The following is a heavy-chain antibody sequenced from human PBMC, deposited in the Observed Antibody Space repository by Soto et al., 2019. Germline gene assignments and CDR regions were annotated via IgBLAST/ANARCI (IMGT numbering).Heavy chain of an antibody. CDR1: GGSFSGYY. V-gene: IGHV4-34*01. CDR3: ARRRQWLRGSHDY. J-gene: IGHJ4*02. D-gene: IGHD5-12*01. CDR2: INHSGST. Sequence: SETLSLTCAVYGGSFSGYYWSWIRQPPGKGLEWIGEINHSGSTNYNPSLKSRVTISVDTSKNQFSLKLSSVTAADTAVYYCARRRQWLRGSHDYWGQGTLVTVSS.